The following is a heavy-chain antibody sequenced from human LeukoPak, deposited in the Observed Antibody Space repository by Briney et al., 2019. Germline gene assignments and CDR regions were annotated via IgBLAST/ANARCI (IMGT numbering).Heavy chain of an antibody. Sequence: PSETLSLTCTVSGGSISSGGYYWSWIRQHPGKGLEWIGYIYYSGSTNYNPSLKSRVTISVDTSKNQFSLKLSSVTAADTAVYYCARETRYGSGSYSPRDYGMDVWGQGTTVTVSS. CDR2: IYYSGST. J-gene: IGHJ6*02. D-gene: IGHD3-10*01. CDR1: GGSISSGGYY. V-gene: IGHV4-61*08. CDR3: ARETRYGSGSYSPRDYGMDV.